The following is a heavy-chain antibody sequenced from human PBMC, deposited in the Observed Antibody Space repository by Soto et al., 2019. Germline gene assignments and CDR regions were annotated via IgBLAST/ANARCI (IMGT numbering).Heavy chain of an antibody. V-gene: IGHV1-69*01. Sequence: QVQLVQSGAEVKKPGSSVKVSCKPSGGTFTNTASIWVRQAPGQGLEWWGGIIPIFGAPNYAQKFQGRPMISADDSASKAYMELNTLTSEDTAVYYCATPAEPLDTAMLKGLAHWGQGTLVTVSS. CDR2: IIPIFGAP. J-gene: IGHJ4*02. CDR3: ATPAEPLDTAMLKGLAH. D-gene: IGHD5-18*01. CDR1: GGTFTNTA.